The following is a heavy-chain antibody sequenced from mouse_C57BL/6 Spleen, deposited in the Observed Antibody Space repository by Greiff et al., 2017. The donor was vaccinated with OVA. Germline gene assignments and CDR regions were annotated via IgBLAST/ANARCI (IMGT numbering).Heavy chain of an antibody. D-gene: IGHD2-10*02. V-gene: IGHV1-80*01. CDR2: IYPGDGDT. Sequence: VQLKESGAELVKPGASVKISCKASGYAFSSYWMNWVKQRPGKGLEWIGQIYPGDGDTNYNGKFKGKATLTADKSSSTAYMQLSSLTSEDSAVYFCARWYGNYLYAMDDWGQGTSVTVSS. CDR1: GYAFSSYW. J-gene: IGHJ4*01. CDR3: ARWYGNYLYAMDD.